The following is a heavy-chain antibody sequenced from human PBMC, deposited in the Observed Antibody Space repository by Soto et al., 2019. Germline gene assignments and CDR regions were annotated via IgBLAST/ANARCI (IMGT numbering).Heavy chain of an antibody. D-gene: IGHD3-10*01. J-gene: IGHJ4*02. CDR2: IRSKANSYAT. CDR3: TRTPHYYGSGSYYNN. Sequence: EAQLVESGGGLVQPGGSLKLSCAASGFTFSGSAMHWVRQASGKGLEWVGRIRSKANSYATAYAASVKGRFTISRDDSKNTAYLQMNSLKTEDTAVYYCTRTPHYYGSGSYYNNWGQGTLVTVSS. V-gene: IGHV3-73*02. CDR1: GFTFSGSA.